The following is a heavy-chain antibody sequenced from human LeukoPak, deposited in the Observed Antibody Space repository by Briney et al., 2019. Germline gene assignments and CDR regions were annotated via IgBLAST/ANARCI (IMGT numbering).Heavy chain of an antibody. J-gene: IGHJ4*02. CDR2: IYYSGRT. CDR3: ASMVRGVELHFDY. D-gene: IGHD3-10*01. V-gene: IGHV4-59*12. Sequence: SETLSLTCSVSGGSISSYYWSWIRQPPGKGLEWIGYIYYSGRTNYNPSLKSRVTISVDTSKNQFSLKLSSVTAADTAVYYCASMVRGVELHFDYWGQGTLVTVSS. CDR1: GGSISSYY.